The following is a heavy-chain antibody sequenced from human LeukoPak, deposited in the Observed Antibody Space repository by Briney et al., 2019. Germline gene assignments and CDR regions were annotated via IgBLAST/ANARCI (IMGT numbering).Heavy chain of an antibody. D-gene: IGHD5-18*01. CDR1: GGTFSSYA. Sequence: GSSVKVSCKASGGTFSSYAISWVRQAPGQGLEWMGGIIPIFGTANYAQKFQGRVTITTDESTSTAYMELSSLRSEDTAVYYCARSRAGYSYGSANFDYWGQGTLVTVPS. CDR2: IIPIFGTA. CDR3: ARSRAGYSYGSANFDY. J-gene: IGHJ4*02. V-gene: IGHV1-69*05.